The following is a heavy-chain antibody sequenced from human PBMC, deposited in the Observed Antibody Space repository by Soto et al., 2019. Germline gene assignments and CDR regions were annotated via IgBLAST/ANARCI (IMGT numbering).Heavy chain of an antibody. Sequence: QVQLVQSGAEVKKPGASVKVSCKASGYTFTSYGISWVRQAPGQGLEWMGWISAYNGNTNYAQKLQGRVTMTTDTSTSTTYMELRSLRSDDTAVYYCARGYRGKCRGGSCYSTNYYYYGMDVWGQGTTVTVSS. J-gene: IGHJ6*02. CDR3: ARGYRGKCRGGSCYSTNYYYYGMDV. CDR2: ISAYNGNT. D-gene: IGHD2-15*01. CDR1: GYTFTSYG. V-gene: IGHV1-18*01.